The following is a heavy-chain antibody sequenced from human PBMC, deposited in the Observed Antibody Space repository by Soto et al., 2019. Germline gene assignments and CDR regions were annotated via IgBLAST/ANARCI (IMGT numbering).Heavy chain of an antibody. Sequence: ASVKVSCKASGYTFTSYYMHWVRQAPGQGLEWMGIINPSGGSTSYAQKFQGRVTMTRDKSTSTAYMEMSSLRSEDTAVYYCARSQGSSTSLEIYYYYYYGMDVWGQGTTVTVSS. D-gene: IGHD2-2*01. CDR3: ARSQGSSTSLEIYYYYYYGMDV. V-gene: IGHV1-46*01. CDR1: GYTFTSYY. J-gene: IGHJ6*02. CDR2: INPSGGST.